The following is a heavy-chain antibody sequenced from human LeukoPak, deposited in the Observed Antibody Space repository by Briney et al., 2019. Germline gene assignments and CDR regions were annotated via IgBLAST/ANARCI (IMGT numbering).Heavy chain of an antibody. V-gene: IGHV3-30*01. Sequence: GRSLRLSCAASGFTFSSYAMHWVRQAPGKGLEWVAVISYDGSNKYYADSVKGRFTISRDNSKNTLYLQMNSLRAEDTAVYYCARVGGYCSSTSCRRKNYYYMDVWGKGTTVTVSS. CDR3: ARVGGYCSSTSCRRKNYYYMDV. J-gene: IGHJ6*03. CDR1: GFTFSSYA. CDR2: ISYDGSNK. D-gene: IGHD2-2*01.